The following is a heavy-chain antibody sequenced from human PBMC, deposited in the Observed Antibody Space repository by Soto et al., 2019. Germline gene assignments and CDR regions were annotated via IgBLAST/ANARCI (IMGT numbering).Heavy chain of an antibody. J-gene: IGHJ4*02. Sequence: GGSLRLSCTASGFTFSSYAMSWVRQAPGKGLEWVAAISGSDDTTYYADSVKGRFTISRDNSKNTLYLQMNSLRAEDTAVYYCTKDSRVTRVRGVILPPGCWGQGTLVTVSS. V-gene: IGHV3-23*01. CDR1: GFTFSSYA. CDR3: TKDSRVTRVRGVILPPGC. CDR2: ISGSDDTT. D-gene: IGHD3-10*01.